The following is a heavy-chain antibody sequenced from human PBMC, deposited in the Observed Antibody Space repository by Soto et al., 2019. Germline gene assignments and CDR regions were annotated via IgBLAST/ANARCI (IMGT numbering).Heavy chain of an antibody. D-gene: IGHD2-15*01. CDR2: IYNEFT. J-gene: IGHJ3*02. CDR1: GFTVTDIY. CDR3: VREPRYCSGGSCSIMGDAFDI. V-gene: IGHV3-66*01. Sequence: EVQLVEFGGGLVQPGGSLRLSCVAPGFTVTDIYMNWVRQAPGKGLEWVSVIYNEFTDYADSVRGRFSISTDSSKNALYLQMNSLRAEDSAVYYCVREPRYCSGGSCSIMGDAFDIWGQGTMVTVSS.